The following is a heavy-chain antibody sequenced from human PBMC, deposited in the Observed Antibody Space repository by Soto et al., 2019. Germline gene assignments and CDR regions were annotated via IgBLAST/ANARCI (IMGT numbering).Heavy chain of an antibody. V-gene: IGHV3-11*01. CDR2: IRSGLSTI. J-gene: IGHJ4*02. CDR3: ARIGPPLDY. D-gene: IGHD3-10*01. Sequence: YIRSGLSTIYHADSVKGRFTISRDNAKNSLYLQLNSLRAEDTAVYYCARIGPPLDYWGQGTLVTVSS.